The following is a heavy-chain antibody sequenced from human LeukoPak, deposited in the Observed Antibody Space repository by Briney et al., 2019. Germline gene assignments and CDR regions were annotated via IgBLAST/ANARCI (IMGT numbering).Heavy chain of an antibody. V-gene: IGHV4-30-4*08. D-gene: IGHD2-2*01. Sequence: PSETLSLTCTVSGGSISSGDYFWSWIRQPPGKGLEWIGYIYYTGSTYYNPSLKSRLTISVDTSKSQFSLKLRSVTAADTAVYYCARDFCSSTSCHYDYWGQGTLVTVSS. CDR3: ARDFCSSTSCHYDY. CDR2: IYYTGST. J-gene: IGHJ4*02. CDR1: GGSISSGDYF.